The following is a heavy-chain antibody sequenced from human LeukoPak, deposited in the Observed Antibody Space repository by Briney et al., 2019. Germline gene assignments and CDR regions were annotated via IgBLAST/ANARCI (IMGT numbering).Heavy chain of an antibody. CDR2: ISSSGSTK. D-gene: IGHD3-22*01. CDR3: ALYFYDSSGYPRFDY. Sequence: PGGSLRLSCEVSGLTFSRHAMNWVRQAPGKGLEWVSYISSSGSTKYYTDSVKGRFTISRDNAKNSLYLEVNSLRDEDTALYYCALYFYDSSGYPRFDYWGQGTLVTVSS. V-gene: IGHV3-48*02. J-gene: IGHJ4*02. CDR1: GLTFSRHA.